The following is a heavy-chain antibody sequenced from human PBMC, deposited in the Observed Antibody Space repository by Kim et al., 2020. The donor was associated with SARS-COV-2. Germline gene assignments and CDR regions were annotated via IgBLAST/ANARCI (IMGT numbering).Heavy chain of an antibody. CDR3: ARDPSIAAAEGDY. V-gene: IGHV1-3*01. J-gene: IGHJ4*02. D-gene: IGHD6-13*01. Sequence: KYSQKFQGRVTITRDTHPSTAYVELSSLRSEDTAVYYCARDPSIAAAEGDYWGQGTLVTVSS.